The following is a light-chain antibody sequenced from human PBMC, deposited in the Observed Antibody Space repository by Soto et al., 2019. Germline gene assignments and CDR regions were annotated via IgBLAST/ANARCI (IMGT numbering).Light chain of an antibody. CDR1: QSVSSIY. V-gene: IGKV3-20*01. CDR3: QHYYSAPLT. Sequence: EIVLTQSPGTLSLPPGERATLSCRASQSVSSIYLAWYQQKPGQAPRLLIYGASNRATGIPDRFSGSGSGTDFTLTISSLQAEDVAVYYCQHYYSAPLTFGQGTKVEIK. CDR2: GAS. J-gene: IGKJ1*01.